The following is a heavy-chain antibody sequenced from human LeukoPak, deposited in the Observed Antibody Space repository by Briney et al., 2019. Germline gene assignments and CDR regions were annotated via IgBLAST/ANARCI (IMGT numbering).Heavy chain of an antibody. J-gene: IGHJ4*02. Sequence: SETLSLTCTVSGGSTSSSSYYWGWIRQPPGKGLEWIGSIYYSGSTYYNPSLKSRVTISVDTSKNQFSLKLSSVTAADTAVYYCARAIVYSSGWYKTFDYWGQGTLVTVSS. D-gene: IGHD6-19*01. CDR1: GGSTSSSSYY. V-gene: IGHV4-39*01. CDR3: ARAIVYSSGWYKTFDY. CDR2: IYYSGST.